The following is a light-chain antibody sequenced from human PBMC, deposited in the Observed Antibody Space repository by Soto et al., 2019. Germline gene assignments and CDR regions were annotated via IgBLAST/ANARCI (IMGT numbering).Light chain of an antibody. CDR1: SSDVGGYNY. CDR3: SSYTTSNTRQIA. J-gene: IGLJ1*01. V-gene: IGLV2-14*03. CDR2: DVS. Sequence: QSVLTQPASVSGSPGQSIPISCTGTSSDVGGYNYVSWYQHHPGKAPKLMIFDVSNRPSGVSNRFSGSRSGNTASLTISGLQPEDEADYYCSSYTTSNTRQIAFGTGTKVTVL.